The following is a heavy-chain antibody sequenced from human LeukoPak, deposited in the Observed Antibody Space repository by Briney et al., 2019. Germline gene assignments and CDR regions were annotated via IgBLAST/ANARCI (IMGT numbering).Heavy chain of an antibody. CDR2: IDSSSSYM. V-gene: IGHV3-21*01. CDR3: VRDNSQYLLLSHFAY. Sequence: GGSLRLSCAASGFTFSSYAMSWVRQAPGKELEWVSSIDSSSSYMYYADSVKGRFTISRDNAKNSLYLQMNSLRAEDTAVYYCVRDNSQYLLLSHFAYWGQGTLITVSS. CDR1: GFTFSSYA. J-gene: IGHJ4*02. D-gene: IGHD3-22*01.